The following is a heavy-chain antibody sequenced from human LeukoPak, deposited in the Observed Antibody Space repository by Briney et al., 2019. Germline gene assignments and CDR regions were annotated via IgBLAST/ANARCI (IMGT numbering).Heavy chain of an antibody. CDR2: IWYDGSNK. Sequence: AGGSLRLSCAASGFTFSSYGMHWVRQAPGKGLEWAAVIWYDGSNKYYADSVKGRFTISRDNSKNTLYLQMNSLRAEDTAVYYCATHCSSTSCYYGWGQGTLVTVSS. CDR1: GFTFSSYG. V-gene: IGHV3-33*01. CDR3: ATHCSSTSCYYG. J-gene: IGHJ4*02. D-gene: IGHD2-2*01.